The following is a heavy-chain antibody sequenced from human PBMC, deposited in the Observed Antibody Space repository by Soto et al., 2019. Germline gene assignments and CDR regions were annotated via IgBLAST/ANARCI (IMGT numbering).Heavy chain of an antibody. CDR2: ISAYNGNT. J-gene: IGHJ5*02. D-gene: IGHD3-3*01. CDR3: ATGGKSEMFEVVIGDNCFDP. Sequence: ASVKVSCKASGYTFTSYGMSWVRQAPGEGLEWMGWISAYNGNTNYAQKLQGRVTMTPDTSTSTAYMELRSLRSDDTAVDYCATGGKSEMFEVVIGDNCFDPWGQGTLVTVSS. V-gene: IGHV1-18*04. CDR1: GYTFTSYG.